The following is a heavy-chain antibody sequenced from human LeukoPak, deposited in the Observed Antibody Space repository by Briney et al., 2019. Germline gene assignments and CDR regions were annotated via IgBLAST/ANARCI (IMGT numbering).Heavy chain of an antibody. D-gene: IGHD2-2*01. V-gene: IGHV3-30*04. CDR1: GFTFSSYA. Sequence: GGSLRLSCAASGFTFSSYAMHWVRQAPGKGLEWVAVISYDGSIKYYADSVKGRFTISRDNSKNTLYLQMNSLRAEDTAVYYCARWTCSSTSCYASWFDPWGQGTLVTVSS. CDR2: ISYDGSIK. CDR3: ARWTCSSTSCYASWFDP. J-gene: IGHJ5*02.